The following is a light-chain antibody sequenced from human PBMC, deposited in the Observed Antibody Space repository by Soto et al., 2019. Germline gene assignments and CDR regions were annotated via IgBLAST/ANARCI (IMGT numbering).Light chain of an antibody. V-gene: IGKV1D-12*01. CDR2: AAC. CDR3: QQANSFPGT. Sequence: DIQMTQSPSSVCGSVGGRVTMTCRASHGISSCLAWYQQKPGKPPRLLIYAACSLQSAVPSSFSDSASGTASTLTLSSLRPEDFATSYRQQANSFPGTFRQGTRPENK. CDR1: HGISSC. J-gene: IGKJ5*01.